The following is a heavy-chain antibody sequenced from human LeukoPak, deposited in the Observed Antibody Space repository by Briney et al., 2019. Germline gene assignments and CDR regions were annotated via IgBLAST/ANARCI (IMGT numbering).Heavy chain of an antibody. CDR1: GGSISTYY. J-gene: IGHJ6*03. CDR2: IYTSGST. Sequence: PSETLSITCIVSGGSISTYYWSLIRKPPGKGLDWIGRIYTSGSTNYNPSLKSRVTMSVDTSKNQFSLKLSSVTAADTAVYYCARASRAAPPYYYYMDVWGKGTTVTVSS. CDR3: ARASRAAPPYYYYMDV. D-gene: IGHD2-15*01. V-gene: IGHV4-4*07.